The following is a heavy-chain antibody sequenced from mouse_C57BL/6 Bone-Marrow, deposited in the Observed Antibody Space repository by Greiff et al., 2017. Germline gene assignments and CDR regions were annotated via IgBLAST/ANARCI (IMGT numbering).Heavy chain of an antibody. CDR3: ARWGGLQFAY. J-gene: IGHJ3*01. CDR1: GYTFTSYW. Sequence: QVQLQQPGAELVKPGASVKLSCKASGYTFTSYWMQWVKQRPGQGLEWIGEIDPSDSYTNYNQKFQGKATLTVDTSSSTAYMQLSSLTSEDSAVYYCARWGGLQFAYWGQGTLVTVSA. CDR2: IDPSDSYT. D-gene: IGHD2-2*01. V-gene: IGHV1-50*01.